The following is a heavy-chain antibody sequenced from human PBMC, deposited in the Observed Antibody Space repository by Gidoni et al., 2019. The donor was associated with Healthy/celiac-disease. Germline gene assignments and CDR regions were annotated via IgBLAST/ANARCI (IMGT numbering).Heavy chain of an antibody. CDR3: TRGSDDYAPFDDY. D-gene: IGHD4-17*01. CDR2: SRSKAYGGTT. Sequence: EVQLVESGGGLVKPGRSLRLSCTASGFTFGDYAMSGFRPAPGNGLEWVGFSRSKAYGGTTEYAASVKGRFTSSRDDSKSIAYLQMNSLKTEDTAVYYCTRGSDDYAPFDDYWGQGILVTVSS. J-gene: IGHJ4*02. CDR1: GFTFGDYA. V-gene: IGHV3-49*05.